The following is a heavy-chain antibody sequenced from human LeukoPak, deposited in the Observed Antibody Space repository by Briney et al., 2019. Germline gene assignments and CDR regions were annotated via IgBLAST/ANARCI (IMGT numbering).Heavy chain of an antibody. CDR3: ARAPSDGPNWFDP. D-gene: IGHD5-24*01. J-gene: IGHJ5*02. CDR2: IYPGDSDT. V-gene: IGHV5-51*01. Sequence: GESLKISCKGSGYSFTSYWISWVCQMPGKGLEWMGIIYPGDSDTRYSPSFQGQVTISADKSISTAYLQWSSLKASDTAMYYCARAPSDGPNWFDPWGQGTLVTVSS. CDR1: GYSFTSYW.